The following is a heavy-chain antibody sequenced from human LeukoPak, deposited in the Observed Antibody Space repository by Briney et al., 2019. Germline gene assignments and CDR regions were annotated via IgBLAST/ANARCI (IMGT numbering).Heavy chain of an antibody. CDR3: ASASAVSYSSSWLNWFDP. V-gene: IGHV1-69*04. CDR1: GGTFSSYA. Sequence: GASVKVSCKASGGTFSSYAISWVRQAPGQGLEWMGRIIPILGIANYAQKFQGRVTITADKSTSTAYMGLSSLRSEDTAVYYCASASAVSYSSSWLNWFDPWGQGTLVTVSS. D-gene: IGHD6-13*01. CDR2: IIPILGIA. J-gene: IGHJ5*02.